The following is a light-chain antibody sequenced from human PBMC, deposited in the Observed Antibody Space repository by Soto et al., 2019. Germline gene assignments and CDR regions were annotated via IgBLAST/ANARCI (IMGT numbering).Light chain of an antibody. CDR2: KAS. V-gene: IGKV1-5*03. J-gene: IGKJ1*01. CDR3: QQYNSYSPT. CDR1: QSISVW. Sequence: ILMTQSPSTLSASVGDRVTITCRASQSISVWLAWYQQKAGKAPNLLIYKASRLESGVPSRFSGSGSETEFTLTISGLQPGDSATYYCQQYNSYSPTFGQGTKVDIK.